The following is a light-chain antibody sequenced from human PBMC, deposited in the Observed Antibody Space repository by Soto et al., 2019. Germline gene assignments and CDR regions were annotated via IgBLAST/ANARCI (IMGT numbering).Light chain of an antibody. J-gene: IGLJ2*01. V-gene: IGLV1-44*01. CDR1: SSNIGSNT. CDR2: SNN. CDR3: AAWDASLNGVV. Sequence: QTVVTQPPSASGTPGQRVTISCSGSSSNIGSNTVNWYQQLPGTAPTLLIYSNNQRPSGVPDRFSGSKAGTSASLAISGLQSEDEADYYCAAWDASLNGVVFGGGTKLTVL.